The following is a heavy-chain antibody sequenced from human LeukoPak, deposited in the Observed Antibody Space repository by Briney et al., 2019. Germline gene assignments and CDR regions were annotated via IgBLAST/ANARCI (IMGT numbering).Heavy chain of an antibody. D-gene: IGHD6-6*01. CDR2: INHSGST. CDR1: GVSFSGYY. Sequence: SETLSLTCAVYGVSFSGYYWSWIRQPPGKGLEWIGEINHSGSTNYNPSLKSRVTISVDTSKNQFSLKLSSVTVADTAVYYCARVGKSSSSSLFDYWGQGTLVTVSS. CDR3: ARVGKSSSSSLFDY. J-gene: IGHJ4*02. V-gene: IGHV4-34*01.